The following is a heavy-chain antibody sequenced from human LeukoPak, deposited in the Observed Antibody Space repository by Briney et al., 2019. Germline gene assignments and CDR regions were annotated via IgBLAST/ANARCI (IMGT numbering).Heavy chain of an antibody. V-gene: IGHV3-30-3*01. Sequence: PGRSLRLPCAASGFTFNSYAMHWVRQAPGKGLEWVAVILYDGTTKYCADSVKGRFSISRDNSKNTLYLQMNSLRAEDTAVYYCARDRSGIAVVEYYGMDVWGQGTTVTVSS. CDR3: ARDRSGIAVVEYYGMDV. CDR1: GFTFNSYA. D-gene: IGHD6-19*01. J-gene: IGHJ6*02. CDR2: ILYDGTTK.